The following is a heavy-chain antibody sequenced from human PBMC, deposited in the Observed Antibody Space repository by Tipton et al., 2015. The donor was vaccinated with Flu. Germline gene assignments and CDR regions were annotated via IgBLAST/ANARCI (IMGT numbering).Heavy chain of an antibody. Sequence: TLSLTRTVSGGSISSSSYYWGWIRQPPGKGLEWIGSIYYSGSTYYNPSLKSRVTISVDTSKNQFSLKLSSVTAADTAVYYCARAVVPAARYYYYYYYMDVWGKGTTVTVSS. D-gene: IGHD2-2*01. CDR1: GGSISSSSYY. V-gene: IGHV4-39*01. CDR2: IYYSGST. J-gene: IGHJ6*03. CDR3: ARAVVPAARYYYYYYYMDV.